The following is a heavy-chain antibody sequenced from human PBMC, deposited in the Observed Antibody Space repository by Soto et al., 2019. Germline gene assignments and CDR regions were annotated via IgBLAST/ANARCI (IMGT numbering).Heavy chain of an antibody. CDR1: GFTFSSYA. Sequence: GGSLRLSCAASGFTFSSYAMSWVRQAPGKGLEWVSAISGSGGSTYYADSVKGRFTISRDNSKNTLYLQMNSLRAEDTAVYYCAKGSITMIVVVITAEYFQHWGQGTLVTVSS. CDR2: ISGSGGST. D-gene: IGHD3-22*01. V-gene: IGHV3-23*01. J-gene: IGHJ1*01. CDR3: AKGSITMIVVVITAEYFQH.